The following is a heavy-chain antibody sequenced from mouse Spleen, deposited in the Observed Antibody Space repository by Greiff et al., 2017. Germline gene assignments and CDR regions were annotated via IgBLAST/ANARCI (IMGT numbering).Heavy chain of an antibody. CDR2: IWGDGST. CDR3: AREKFQYGRAYYFDY. D-gene: IGHD1-1*01. V-gene: IGHV2-6-7*01. Sequence: QVQLQQSGPGLVAPSQSLSITCTVSGFSLTGYGVNWVRQPPGKGLEWLGMIWGDGSTDYNSALKSRLSISKDNSKSQVFLKMNSLQTDDTARYYCAREKFQYGRAYYFDYWGQGTTLTVSS. J-gene: IGHJ2*01. CDR1: GFSLTGYG.